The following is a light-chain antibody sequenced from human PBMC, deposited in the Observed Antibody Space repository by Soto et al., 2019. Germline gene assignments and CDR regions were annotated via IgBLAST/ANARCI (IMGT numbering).Light chain of an antibody. CDR2: DVS. CDR1: NSDIGGYNY. V-gene: IGLV2-14*03. Sequence: QSALTQPASVSGSPGQSITISCTGSNSDIGGYNYVSWYQQHPGEAPKLLIYDVSNRPSVVSDRFSASKSGNTASLTISGLQAEDEADYYCSSYTSSISLYVFGSGTKLTVL. CDR3: SSYTSSISLYV. J-gene: IGLJ1*01.